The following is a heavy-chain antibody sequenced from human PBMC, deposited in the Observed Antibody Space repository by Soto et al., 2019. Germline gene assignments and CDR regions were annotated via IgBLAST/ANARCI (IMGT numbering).Heavy chain of an antibody. CDR1: GYSFTSYW. CDR3: ARHRERKIVGATPPWFDP. CDR2: IDPSDSYT. V-gene: IGHV5-10-1*03. Sequence: EVQLVQSGAEVKKPGESLRISCKGSGYSFTSYWISWLRQMPGKGLEWMGRIDPSDSYTNYSPSFQGHVTISADKSISTAYLQWSSLKAADTAMYYCARHRERKIVGATPPWFDPWGQGTLVTVSS. J-gene: IGHJ5*02. D-gene: IGHD1-26*01.